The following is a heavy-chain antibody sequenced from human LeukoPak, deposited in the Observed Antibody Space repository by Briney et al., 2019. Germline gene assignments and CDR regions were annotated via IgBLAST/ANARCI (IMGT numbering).Heavy chain of an antibody. CDR3: ARHRVRGYYGSGSYYNWFDP. CDR2: IYYSGYT. V-gene: IGHV4-39*01. D-gene: IGHD3-10*01. J-gene: IGHJ5*02. Sequence: PSETLSLTCSVSGGSISSSSYYWGWIRQPPGKGLEWIGSIYYSGYTYYNPSLESRVTTSVDTSKNQFSLKLSSVTAADTAVYYCARHRVRGYYGSGSYYNWFDPWGQGTLVTVSS. CDR1: GGSISSSSYY.